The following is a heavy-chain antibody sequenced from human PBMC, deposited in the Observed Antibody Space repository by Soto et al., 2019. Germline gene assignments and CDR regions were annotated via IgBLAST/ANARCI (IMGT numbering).Heavy chain of an antibody. CDR1: GFTFSSYE. CDR2: ISSSGSTI. CDR3: ARDPKGGYYYYGMDV. J-gene: IGHJ6*02. Sequence: EVQLVESGGGLVQPGGSLRLSCAASGFTFSSYEMNWVRQAPGKGLEWVSYISSSGSTIYYADSVKGRFTISRDNAKNSLYRHMNSMRAEDTAVYYCARDPKGGYYYYGMDVWGHGTTVTVSS. V-gene: IGHV3-48*03.